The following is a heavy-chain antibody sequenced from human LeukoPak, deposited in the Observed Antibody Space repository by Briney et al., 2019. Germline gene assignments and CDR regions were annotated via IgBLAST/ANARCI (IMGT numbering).Heavy chain of an antibody. J-gene: IGHJ4*02. CDR2: ISSSSSTI. V-gene: IGHV3-48*02. CDR3: VRGDGWFGELLNFDN. CDR1: GFTFVDYP. Sequence: GGSLRLSCTAFGFTFVDYPVNWVRQAPGKGPEWVSHISSSSSTIYYADSVKGRFTISRDNGKNSLYLQMNSLRDEDTAVYYCVRGDGWFGELLNFDNWGQGTLVTVSS. D-gene: IGHD3-10*01.